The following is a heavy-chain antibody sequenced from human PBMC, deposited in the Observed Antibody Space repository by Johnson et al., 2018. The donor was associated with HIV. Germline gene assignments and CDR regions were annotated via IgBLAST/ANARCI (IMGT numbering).Heavy chain of an antibody. CDR1: KFLFFDHL. D-gene: IGHD1-26*01. CDR3: ASQLGATGAFDI. CDR2: INCNGGSM. V-gene: IGHV3-20*03. Sequence: SGVFFLLPGCSLILSFSFFKFLFFDHLLIFFLQVPVKVLDFFSCINCNGGSMCDSYSVNFRLTISRDNAKNSLYLQMNSLRAEDTALYYCASQLGATGAFDIWGQGTMVTVSS. J-gene: IGHJ3*02.